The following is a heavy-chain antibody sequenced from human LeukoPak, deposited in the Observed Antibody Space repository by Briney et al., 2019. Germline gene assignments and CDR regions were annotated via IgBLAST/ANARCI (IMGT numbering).Heavy chain of an antibody. J-gene: IGHJ4*02. CDR1: GYTFTSYG. D-gene: IGHD3-22*01. V-gene: IGHV1-18*01. CDR3: ARGMNPYYYDSSGYYY. Sequence: ASVKVSCKASGYTFTSYGISWVRQAPGQGLEWMGWISAYNGNTNYAQKLQGRVTITTDTSTSTAYMELRSLRSEDTAVYYCARGMNPYYYDSSGYYYWGQGTLVTVSS. CDR2: ISAYNGNT.